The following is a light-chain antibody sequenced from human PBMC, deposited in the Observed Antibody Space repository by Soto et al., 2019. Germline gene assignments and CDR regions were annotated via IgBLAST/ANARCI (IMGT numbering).Light chain of an antibody. Sequence: DIVMTQSTDSLPVSLGERDTINCKSSQIVLSNNNNYLAWFQQKPGQPPRLFIYWASTRGSGVPDRFSGSGSGTDFTLTISNVEAEDEAIYYCQQYHSDPITFGQGTRLEI. CDR3: QQYHSDPIT. CDR1: QIVLSNNNNY. J-gene: IGKJ5*01. V-gene: IGKV4-1*01. CDR2: WAS.